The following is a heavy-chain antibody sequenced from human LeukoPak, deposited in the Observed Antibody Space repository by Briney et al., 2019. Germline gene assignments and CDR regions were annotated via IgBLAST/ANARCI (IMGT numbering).Heavy chain of an antibody. Sequence: ASVRVSCKASGYTFIGNYLHWVRQAPGQGLQWMGWINPDNGATDYSQKFQGRVTVTRDLSTSTAYMELNRLTSDDTAMYFCAWGGWLDPLDFWGQGTMVIVSS. V-gene: IGHV1-2*02. J-gene: IGHJ4*02. D-gene: IGHD5-24*01. CDR3: AWGGWLDPLDF. CDR2: INPDNGAT. CDR1: GYTFIGNY.